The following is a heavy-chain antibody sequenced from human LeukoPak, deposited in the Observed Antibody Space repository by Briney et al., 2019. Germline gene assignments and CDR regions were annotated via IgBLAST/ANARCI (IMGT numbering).Heavy chain of an antibody. CDR1: GYSISSGYY. D-gene: IGHD2-15*01. V-gene: IGHV4-38-2*01. J-gene: IGHJ4*02. CDR2: SYHTGNT. Sequence: SETLSLTCAVSGYSISSGYYWGWIRQPPGKGLEWIGSSYHTGNTDYNPSLKSRVTVCVDTSKNQFSLTLSSVTAADTAVYYCARVAGGSSDYWGQGTLVTVSS. CDR3: ARVAGGSSDY.